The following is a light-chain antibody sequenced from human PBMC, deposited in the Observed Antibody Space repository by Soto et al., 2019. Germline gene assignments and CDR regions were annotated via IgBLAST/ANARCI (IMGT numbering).Light chain of an antibody. Sequence: DIQMTQSPSSLSASVGDRVTITCQASQDISNYLNWYQQKPGKAPKLLIYDASNLETGVPSRFSGSGSGTDFTFTISSLQPEDIATYYWQQYDNLPITFGQGTRPEIK. V-gene: IGKV1-33*01. J-gene: IGKJ5*01. CDR3: QQYDNLPIT. CDR2: DAS. CDR1: QDISNY.